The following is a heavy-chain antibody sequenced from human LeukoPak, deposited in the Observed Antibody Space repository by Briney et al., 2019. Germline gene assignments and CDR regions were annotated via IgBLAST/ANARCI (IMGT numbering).Heavy chain of an antibody. D-gene: IGHD1-1*01. V-gene: IGHV3-48*04. CDR1: GLTVSSY. Sequence: GGSLRLSCAASGLTVSSYMNWVRQAPGKGLEWVSYINSGGSTLYYADSVKGRFTISRDNAKNSLYLQMNSLRAEDTAVYHCARIHNLGILAHFDYWGQGTLVTVSS. CDR3: ARIHNLGILAHFDY. CDR2: INSGGSTL. J-gene: IGHJ4*02.